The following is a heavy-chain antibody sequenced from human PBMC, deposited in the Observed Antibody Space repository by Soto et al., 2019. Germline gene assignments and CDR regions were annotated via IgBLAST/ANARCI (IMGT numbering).Heavy chain of an antibody. CDR2: IYYSGST. Sequence: SETLSLTCTVSGGSISSSYWSWIRQPPGKGLEWIGYIYYSGSTNYNPSLKSRVTISVDTSKKQFSRKLTSVTAADTAIYYCARGGGSYSSNIAYWGQGTLVTVSS. V-gene: IGHV4-59*01. CDR3: ARGGGSYSSNIAY. J-gene: IGHJ4*02. CDR1: GGSISSSY. D-gene: IGHD1-26*01.